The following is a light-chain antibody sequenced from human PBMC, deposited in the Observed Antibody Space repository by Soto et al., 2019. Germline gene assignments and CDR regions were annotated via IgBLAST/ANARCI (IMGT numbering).Light chain of an antibody. J-gene: IGKJ1*01. CDR2: GAS. Sequence: EVVLTQSPGTLSLSPGERATLSCRASQSVSSNYLSWYQHKAGQAPRLLISGASSRATGIPDRFSGSGSGTDFTLTISRLEPEDFAVYYCQQYGSSSWTFGQGPKVEIK. CDR3: QQYGSSSWT. CDR1: QSVSSNY. V-gene: IGKV3-20*01.